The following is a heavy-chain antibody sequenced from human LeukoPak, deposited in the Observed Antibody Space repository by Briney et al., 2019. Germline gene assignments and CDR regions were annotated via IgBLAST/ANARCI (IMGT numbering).Heavy chain of an antibody. D-gene: IGHD3-22*01. J-gene: IGHJ4*02. CDR1: GFTFSSYW. CDR3: AGDSSGYYSWSGFSDY. V-gene: IGHV3-74*01. CDR2: INSDWTST. Sequence: GGSLRLSCAASGFTFSSYWMHWVRQAPGKGLVWVSRINSDWTSTSYADSVKGRFTISRDNAKNTLYLQMNSLRAEDAAVYYCAGDSSGYYSWSGFSDYWGQGTLVTVSS.